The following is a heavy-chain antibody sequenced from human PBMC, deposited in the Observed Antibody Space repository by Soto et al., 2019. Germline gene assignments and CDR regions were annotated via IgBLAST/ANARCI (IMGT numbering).Heavy chain of an antibody. V-gene: IGHV4-59*01. CDR1: GGSISSYY. CDR2: IYYSGST. Sequence: SETLSLTCTVSGGSISSYYWCWIRQPPGKGLEWIGYIYYSGSTNYNPSLKSRVTISVDTSKNQFSLKLSSVTAADTAVYYCARGGDSSGYYGYFDYWGQGTLVTVSS. D-gene: IGHD3-22*01. CDR3: ARGGDSSGYYGYFDY. J-gene: IGHJ4*02.